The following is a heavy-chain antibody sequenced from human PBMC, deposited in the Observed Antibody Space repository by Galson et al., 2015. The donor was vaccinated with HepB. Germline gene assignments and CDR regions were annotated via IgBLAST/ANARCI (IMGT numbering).Heavy chain of an antibody. CDR2: TYYRSKWYN. CDR1: GDSVSSNSAA. CDR3: ARLVIAAAVKTTDY. V-gene: IGHV6-1*01. J-gene: IGHJ4*02. Sequence: CAISGDSVSSNSAAWNWIRQSPSRGLEWLGRTYYRSKWYNDYAVSVKSRITINPDTSKNRFSLQLNSVTPEDTAVYYCARLVIAAAVKTTDYWRPGTLVAAAS. D-gene: IGHD6-13*01.